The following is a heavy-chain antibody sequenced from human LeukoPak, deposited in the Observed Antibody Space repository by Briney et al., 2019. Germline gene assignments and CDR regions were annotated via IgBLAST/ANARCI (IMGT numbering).Heavy chain of an antibody. V-gene: IGHV1-2*06. D-gene: IGHD4-17*01. CDR3: AKDSSRGGLYGDYVDY. Sequence: ASVKVSCEASGYTFTDYYMHWVRQAPGQGLEWMGRINPNSGGSNYAQKFQGRVTMTRDTSISTAYMEVNRLRSDDTAVYYCAKDSSRGGLYGDYVDYWGQGTLVTVSS. J-gene: IGHJ4*02. CDR2: INPNSGGS. CDR1: GYTFTDYY.